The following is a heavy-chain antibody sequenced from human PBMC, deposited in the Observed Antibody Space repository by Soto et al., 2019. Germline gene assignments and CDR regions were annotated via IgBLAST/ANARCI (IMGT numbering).Heavy chain of an antibody. CDR3: ERDVFFSWLPCDYYYLIAF. V-gene: IGHV1-18*01. J-gene: IGHJ6*02. D-gene: IGHD3-3*01. Sequence: ASVKVSCKACGYTLTSHGISWVRQVPGQGLEWMGWISAYNGNTNYAQKLQGRVTMTTDTSTSTAYMELRSLRSDDTAVYYCERDVFFSWLPCDYYYLIAFCAQRSSVTVSS. CDR2: ISAYNGNT. CDR1: GYTLTSHG.